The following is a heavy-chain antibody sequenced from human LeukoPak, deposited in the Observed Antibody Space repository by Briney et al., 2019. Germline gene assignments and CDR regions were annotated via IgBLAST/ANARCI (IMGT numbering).Heavy chain of an antibody. J-gene: IGHJ3*02. CDR3: ARATITMALGIPADAFDI. V-gene: IGHV4-30-4*08. CDR1: GGSISSNDHY. D-gene: IGHD3-10*01. Sequence: SETLSLTCTVSGGSISSNDHYWSWIRQPPGKGLEWIGYIHHSGSTYYNPSLKSLVTISVETSNKQFSLKQRPESADETAEYYGARATITMALGIPADAFDIWGQGTMVTVSS. CDR2: IHHSGST.